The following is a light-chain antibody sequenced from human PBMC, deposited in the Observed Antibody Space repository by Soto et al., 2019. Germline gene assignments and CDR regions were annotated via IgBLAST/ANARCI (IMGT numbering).Light chain of an antibody. Sequence: QPVLTQPASVSGSPGQSITISCTGTSSDVSNYNAVSWCQQHPGKAPKLIIYEVSNRPSGVSNRFSGSKSGNTASLTISGLQAEDEADYYCSSYRSDTTFVFGTGTKLTVL. CDR1: SSDVSNYNA. J-gene: IGLJ1*01. CDR3: SSYRSDTTFV. V-gene: IGLV2-14*01. CDR2: EVS.